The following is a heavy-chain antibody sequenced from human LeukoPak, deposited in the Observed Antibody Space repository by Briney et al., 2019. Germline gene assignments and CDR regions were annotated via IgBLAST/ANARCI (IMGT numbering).Heavy chain of an antibody. J-gene: IGHJ4*02. D-gene: IGHD2-21*02. CDR3: AKDRCGGDCYPAFDY. Sequence: GGSLRLSCAASGFTFSSYAMSWVRQAPGKGLEWVSAISGSGGSTYYADSVKGRFTISRDNSKNTLYLQMNSLRAEDTAVYYCAKDRCGGDCYPAFDYWGQGTLVTVSS. CDR1: GFTFSSYA. V-gene: IGHV3-23*01. CDR2: ISGSGGST.